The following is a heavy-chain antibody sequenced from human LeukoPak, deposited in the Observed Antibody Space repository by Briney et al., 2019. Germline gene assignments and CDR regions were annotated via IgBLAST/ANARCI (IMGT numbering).Heavy chain of an antibody. CDR2: INAGNGNT. CDR3: ARGDIVLMVYARTYYYYYMDV. CDR1: GYTSTSYA. J-gene: IGHJ6*03. V-gene: IGHV1-3*03. D-gene: IGHD2-8*01. Sequence: ASVKVSCKASGYTSTSYAMHWVRQAPGQRLEWMGWINAGNGNTKYSQEFQGRVTITRNTSISTAYMELSSLRSEDTAVYYCARGDIVLMVYARTYYYYYMDVWGKGTTVTVSS.